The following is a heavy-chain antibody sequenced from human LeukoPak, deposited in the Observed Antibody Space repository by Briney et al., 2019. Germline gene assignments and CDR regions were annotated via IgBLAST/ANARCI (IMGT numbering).Heavy chain of an antibody. D-gene: IGHD2-15*01. CDR1: GGPISSSNW. CDR2: IYHSGST. Sequence: SETLSLTCAVSGGPISSSNWWSWVRQPPGKGLEWIGEIYHSGSTNYNPSLKSRVTISVDKSKNQFSLKLSSVTAADTAVYYCARDLGVAATSNWFDPWGQGTLVTVSS. CDR3: ARDLGVAATSNWFDP. J-gene: IGHJ5*02. V-gene: IGHV4-4*02.